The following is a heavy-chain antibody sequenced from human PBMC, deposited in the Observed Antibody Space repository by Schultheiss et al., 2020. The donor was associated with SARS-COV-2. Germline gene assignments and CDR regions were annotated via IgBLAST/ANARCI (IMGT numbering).Heavy chain of an antibody. D-gene: IGHD2-2*02. CDR1: GYSIRSGYY. Sequence: SETLSLTCAVSGYSIRSGYYWGWIRQPPGKGLEWIGSIYHSGSTNYNPSLKSRVTISVDTSKNQFSLKLSSVTAADTAVYYCARDLGYCSSTSCYKEEYYYGVDVWGQGTTVTVSS. V-gene: IGHV4-38-2*02. CDR2: IYHSGST. CDR3: ARDLGYCSSTSCYKEEYYYGVDV. J-gene: IGHJ6*02.